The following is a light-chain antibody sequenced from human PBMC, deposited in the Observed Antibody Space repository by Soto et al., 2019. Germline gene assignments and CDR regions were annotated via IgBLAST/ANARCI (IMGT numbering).Light chain of an antibody. CDR1: SSNIGSNT. CDR2: DND. CDR3: ATWDDSRSGYV. V-gene: IGLV1-44*01. J-gene: IGLJ1*01. Sequence: QSLLTQPPSASGTPGQRVTISASGSSSNIGSNTVSWYQHLPGTAPKLLIYDNDERPSGVPARFSGSKSGTSASLAISGLQSEDEGDYYCATWDDSRSGYVFGPGTKLTVL.